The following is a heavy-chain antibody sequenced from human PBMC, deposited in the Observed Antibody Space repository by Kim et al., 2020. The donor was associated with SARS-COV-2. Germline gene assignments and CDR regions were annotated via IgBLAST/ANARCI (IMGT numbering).Heavy chain of an antibody. CDR2: FDPEDGET. J-gene: IGHJ3*02. V-gene: IGHV1-24*01. Sequence: ASVKVSCKVSGYTLTELSMHWVRQAPGKGLEWMGGFDPEDGETIYAQKFQGRVTMTEDTSTDTAYMELSSLRSEDTAVYYCATENVLRYFDWLYAFDIWGQGTMVTVSS. CDR1: GYTLTELS. CDR3: ATENVLRYFDWLYAFDI. D-gene: IGHD3-9*01.